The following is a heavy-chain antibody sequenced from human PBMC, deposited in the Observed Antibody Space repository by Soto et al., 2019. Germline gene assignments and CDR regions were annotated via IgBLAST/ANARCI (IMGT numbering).Heavy chain of an antibody. V-gene: IGHV3-73*01. CDR1: GFSFSDSA. D-gene: IGHD1-26*01. CDR3: ARGGEMGINDY. CDR2: IRSKANSYLI. J-gene: IGHJ4*02. Sequence: GGSLRLSCAAPGFSFSDSAMHWVRQASGKGLEWIARIRSKANSYLIAYDESVRGRFIISRDDSKNTAYLQMNDLNTEDTAIYYCARGGEMGINDYWGQGTPVTVSS.